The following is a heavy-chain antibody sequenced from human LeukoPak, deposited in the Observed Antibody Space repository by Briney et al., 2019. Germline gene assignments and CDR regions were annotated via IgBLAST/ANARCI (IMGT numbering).Heavy chain of an antibody. J-gene: IGHJ4*02. V-gene: IGHV1-3*01. CDR1: GGTFSSYA. CDR2: INAGNGNT. D-gene: IGHD6-19*01. CDR3: ARGIEASSGWYVIDY. Sequence: ASVKVSCKASGGTFSSYAISWVRQAPGQRLEWMGWINAGNGNTKYSQKFQGRVIITRDTSATIAYMELSRLRSEDTAEYYCARGIEASSGWYVIDYWAREPWSSSPQ.